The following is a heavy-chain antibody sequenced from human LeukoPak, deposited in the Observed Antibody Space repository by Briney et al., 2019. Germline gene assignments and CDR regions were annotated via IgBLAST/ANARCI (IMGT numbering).Heavy chain of an antibody. V-gene: IGHV1-46*01. J-gene: IGHJ4*02. D-gene: IGHD3-3*01. CDR2: INPSGGST. Sequence: ASVKVSCKASGYTFTSYYMHWVRQAPGQGLEWMGIINPSGGSTSYAQKFQGRVTMTRDTSTSTVYMEVSSLRSEDTAVYYCARGTANFWSGYSSHFDYWGQGTLVTVSS. CDR1: GYTFTSYY. CDR3: ARGTANFWSGYSSHFDY.